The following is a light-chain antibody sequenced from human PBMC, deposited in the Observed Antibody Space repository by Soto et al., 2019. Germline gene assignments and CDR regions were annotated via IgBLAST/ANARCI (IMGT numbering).Light chain of an antibody. J-gene: IGKJ1*01. CDR1: QSISRN. V-gene: IGKV3-15*01. CDR3: QQYYDWLTWT. CDR2: GAS. Sequence: DILVTQSPATLSVSPGERATLSCRAGQSISRNLAWYQQKPGQAPRLLIYGASTRATGIPARFSGSGSGTDFTLTISSLQSEDFAIYYCQQYYDWLTWTFGQGTKVDIK.